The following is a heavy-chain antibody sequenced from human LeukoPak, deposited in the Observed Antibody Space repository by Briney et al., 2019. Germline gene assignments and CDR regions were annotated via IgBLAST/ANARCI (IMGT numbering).Heavy chain of an antibody. CDR3: AKAPYSDFWSGLYYFDY. CDR1: GFTFSSYA. D-gene: IGHD3-3*01. V-gene: IGHV3-23*01. J-gene: IGHJ4*02. CDR2: ISGSGGST. Sequence: QTGGSLRLSCAASGFTFSSYAMSWVRQAPGKGLEWVSAISGSGGSTYYADSVKGRFTISRDNSKNTLYLQMNSLRAEDTAVYYCAKAPYSDFWSGLYYFDYWGQGTLVTVSS.